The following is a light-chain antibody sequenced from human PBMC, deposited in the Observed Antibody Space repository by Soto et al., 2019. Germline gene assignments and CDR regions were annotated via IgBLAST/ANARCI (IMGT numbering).Light chain of an antibody. J-gene: IGLJ1*01. CDR1: SSDVGTYNY. CDR3: KSYTSISTYV. V-gene: IGLV2-14*03. Sequence: QSALTQPASVSGSPGQSITISCTGTSSDVGTYNYVSWYQQSPGKAPKLMIYDVNTRPSGVSNRFSGSKSGNTASLTISGLQAEDEADYYCKSYTSISTYVFGTGTKLTVL. CDR2: DVN.